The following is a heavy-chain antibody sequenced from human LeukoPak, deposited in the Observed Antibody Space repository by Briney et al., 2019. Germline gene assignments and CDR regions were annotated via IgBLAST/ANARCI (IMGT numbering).Heavy chain of an antibody. J-gene: IGHJ4*02. CDR3: ARRDY. Sequence: SETLSLTCAVYGGSFSGYYWSWIRQPPGKGLEWIGEINHSGSTNYNPSLKSRVTISVDTSKNQFSLKLSSVTAADTAVCYCARRDYWGQGTLVTVSS. CDR1: GGSFSGYY. CDR2: INHSGST. V-gene: IGHV4-34*01.